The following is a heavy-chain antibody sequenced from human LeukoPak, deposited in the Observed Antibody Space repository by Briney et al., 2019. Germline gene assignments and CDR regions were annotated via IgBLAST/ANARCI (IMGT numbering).Heavy chain of an antibody. V-gene: IGHV1-69*13. CDR1: GGTFSSYA. D-gene: IGHD1-26*01. CDR2: IIPIFGTA. Sequence: SVKVSCKASGGTFSSYAISWVRQAPGQGLEWMGGIIPIFGTANYAQKFQGRVTITADESTSTAYMELSSLRSEDTAVYYCARIVGATQYYFDYWGQGTLVTVSS. J-gene: IGHJ4*02. CDR3: ARIVGATQYYFDY.